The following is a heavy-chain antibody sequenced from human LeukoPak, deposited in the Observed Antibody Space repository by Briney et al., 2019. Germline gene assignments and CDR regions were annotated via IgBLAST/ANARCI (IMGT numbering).Heavy chain of an antibody. V-gene: IGHV4-31*03. J-gene: IGHJ6*02. CDR3: AREPGYCSGGSCYSGYGMDV. D-gene: IGHD2-15*01. Sequence: SETLSLTCTVSGGSISSGGYYWSWIRQHPGEGLEWIGYIYYSGSTYYNPSLKSRVTISVDTSKNQFSLKLSSVTAADTAVYYCAREPGYCSGGSCYSGYGMDVWGQGTTVTVSS. CDR2: IYYSGST. CDR1: GGSISSGGYY.